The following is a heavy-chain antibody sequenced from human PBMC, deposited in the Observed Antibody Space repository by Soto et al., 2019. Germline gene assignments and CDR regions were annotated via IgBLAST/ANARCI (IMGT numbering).Heavy chain of an antibody. J-gene: IGHJ4*02. Sequence: SETLSLTCDVSGVSISSGDWWSWVRQPPGKGLEWIAEVYNDGSANYHPSLESRATISVDRSKNQFSLRLSSVTAADTGKYYCARLVYDSRLNYLYFDHWGQGTLVTVSS. CDR1: GVSISSGDW. CDR3: ARLVYDSRLNYLYFDH. V-gene: IGHV4-4*02. D-gene: IGHD3-22*01. CDR2: VYNDGSA.